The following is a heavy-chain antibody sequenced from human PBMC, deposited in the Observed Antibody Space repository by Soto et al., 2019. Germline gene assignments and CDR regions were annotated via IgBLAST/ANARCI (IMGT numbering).Heavy chain of an antibody. Sequence: PSETLSLTCTVSGGSFSSYYWSWIRQPPGKGLEWIGYIYYSGSTNYNPSLKSRVTISVDTSKNQFSLKLSSVTAADTAVYYCARQAGYFGMIVFDYWGQGTLVTVSS. CDR1: GGSFSSYY. V-gene: IGHV4-59*08. J-gene: IGHJ4*02. CDR3: ARQAGYFGMIVFDY. D-gene: IGHD3-22*01. CDR2: IYYSGST.